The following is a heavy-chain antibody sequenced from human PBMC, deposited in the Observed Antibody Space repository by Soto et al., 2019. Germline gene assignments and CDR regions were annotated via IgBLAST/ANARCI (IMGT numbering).Heavy chain of an antibody. J-gene: IGHJ3*02. Sequence: GGSLRLSCAASGFTFSSYWMHWVRQAPGKGLVWVSRINSDGSSTSYADSVKGRFTISRDNAKNTPYLQMNSLRAEDTAVYYCARVPDYDSSGYYDHDAFDIWGQGTMVTVSS. D-gene: IGHD3-22*01. CDR1: GFTFSSYW. V-gene: IGHV3-74*01. CDR3: ARVPDYDSSGYYDHDAFDI. CDR2: INSDGSST.